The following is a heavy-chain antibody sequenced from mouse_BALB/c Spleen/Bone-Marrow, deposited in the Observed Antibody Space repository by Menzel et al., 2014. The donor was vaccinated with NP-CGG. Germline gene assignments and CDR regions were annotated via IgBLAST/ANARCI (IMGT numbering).Heavy chain of an antibody. J-gene: IGHJ4*01. CDR2: IYPGDTDI. CDR3: ARRGDYSYAMDY. Sequence: VQLQQSGAELVRPGSSVKISCKASGYAFSNYWMNWVKQRPGQGLEWFGQIYPGDTDIHYNGKFKGKATLTADKSSSTAYMQLSSLTSEDSAVYFCARRGDYSYAMDYWGQGTSVTVSS. CDR1: GYAFSNYW. D-gene: IGHD1-1*01. V-gene: IGHV1-80*01.